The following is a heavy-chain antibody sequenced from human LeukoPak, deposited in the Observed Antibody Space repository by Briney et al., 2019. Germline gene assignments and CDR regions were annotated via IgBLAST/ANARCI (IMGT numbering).Heavy chain of an antibody. V-gene: IGHV3-66*01. CDR2: IYSGGST. Sequence: GRSLRLSCAASGFTVSSNYMSWVRQAPGKGLEWVSVIYSGGSTYYADSVKGRFTISRDNSKNTLFLHMNSLRAEDTAVYSCAKGYYGSGSYGWFDYWGQGTLVTVSS. J-gene: IGHJ4*02. D-gene: IGHD3-10*01. CDR1: GFTVSSNY. CDR3: AKGYYGSGSYGWFDY.